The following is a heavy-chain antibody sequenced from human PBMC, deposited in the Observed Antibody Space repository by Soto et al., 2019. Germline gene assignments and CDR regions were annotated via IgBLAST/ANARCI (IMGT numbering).Heavy chain of an antibody. CDR1: GGSFSGYY. CDR2: INHSGST. CDR3: ARGPYCSSTSCYGDFDY. Sequence: PSETLSLTCAVYGGSFSGYYWSWIRQPPGKGLEWIGEINHSGSTNYNPSLKSRVTISVDTSKNQFSLKLSSVTAADTAVYYCARGPYCSSTSCYGDFDYWGQGTLVTVSS. D-gene: IGHD2-2*01. J-gene: IGHJ4*02. V-gene: IGHV4-34*01.